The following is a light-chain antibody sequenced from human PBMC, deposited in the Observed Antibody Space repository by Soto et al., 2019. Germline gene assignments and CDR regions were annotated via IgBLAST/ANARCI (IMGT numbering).Light chain of an antibody. CDR3: QQSYRTPPYT. J-gene: IGKJ2*01. CDR1: QSISSY. Sequence: DIQMTQSPSSLSASVGDRVTITCRASQSISSYLNWYQQKPGKAPKLLIYAASSLQSGVPSRFSGSGSGTDFTITISILKPEDFATYYCQQSYRTPPYTFGDGTKLEIK. V-gene: IGKV1-39*01. CDR2: AAS.